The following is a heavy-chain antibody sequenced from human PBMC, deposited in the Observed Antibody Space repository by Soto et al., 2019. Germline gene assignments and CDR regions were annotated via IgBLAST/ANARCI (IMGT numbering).Heavy chain of an antibody. J-gene: IGHJ4*02. V-gene: IGHV1-3*01. D-gene: IGHD3-10*01. CDR3: AREWGDGITMAH. CDR1: GYTFTSYA. CDR2: INAGNGNT. Sequence: QVQLVQSGAEVKKPGASVKVSCKASGYTFTSYAMHWVRQAPGQRLEWMGWINAGNGNTKYSQKFQGRVTITRDTSASTAYMELSSLRSEDTAVYYCAREWGDGITMAHWGQGTLVTVSS.